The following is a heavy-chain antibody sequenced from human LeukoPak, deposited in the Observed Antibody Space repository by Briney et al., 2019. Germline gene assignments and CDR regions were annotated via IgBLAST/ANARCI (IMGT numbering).Heavy chain of an antibody. J-gene: IGHJ4*02. V-gene: IGHV5-51*01. CDR1: GYSFTSYW. D-gene: IGHD3-16*02. CDR3: ARQHYDYVWGSYRWGYFDY. CDR2: IYPGDSDT. Sequence: GESLKISCKGSGYSFTSYWIGWVRRMPGKGLEWMGIIYPGDSDTRYSPSFQGQVTISADKSISTAYLQWSSLKASDTAMYYCARQHYDYVWGSYRWGYFDYWGQGTLVTVSS.